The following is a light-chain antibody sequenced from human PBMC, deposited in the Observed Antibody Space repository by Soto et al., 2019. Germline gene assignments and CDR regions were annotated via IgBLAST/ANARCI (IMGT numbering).Light chain of an antibody. CDR2: GAS. CDR1: QTLGSN. Sequence: DIVMTQPPATLSVSPGERATLSCRASQTLGSNLAWYQQKPGQAPRLLIYGASTRATGVPARISGSGSGTEFTLTISSLQSEDFAVYYCQQYNNWPPTWTFGQGTKVDIK. V-gene: IGKV3-15*01. CDR3: QQYNNWPPTWT. J-gene: IGKJ1*01.